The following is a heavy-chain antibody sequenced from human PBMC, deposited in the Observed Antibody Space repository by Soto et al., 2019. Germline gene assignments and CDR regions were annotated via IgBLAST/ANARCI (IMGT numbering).Heavy chain of an antibody. Sequence: SETLSLTCTVSGGSISSYYWSWIRQPPGKGLEWIGYIYYSGSTNYNPSLKSRVTISVDTSKNQFSLKLSSVTAADTAVYYCARLHYDYIWGSYRPKNYYYMDVWGKGTTVTVSS. J-gene: IGHJ6*03. CDR3: ARLHYDYIWGSYRPKNYYYMDV. CDR1: GGSISSYY. D-gene: IGHD3-16*02. V-gene: IGHV4-59*08. CDR2: IYYSGST.